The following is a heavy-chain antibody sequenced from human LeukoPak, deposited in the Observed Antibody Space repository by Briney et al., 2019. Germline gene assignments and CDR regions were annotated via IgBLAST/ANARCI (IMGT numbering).Heavy chain of an antibody. J-gene: IGHJ6*03. V-gene: IGHV4-39*07. CDR2: VYYTGST. CDR3: ARGRGEDYVWGSYRPTSLYYYYMDV. D-gene: IGHD3-16*02. CDR1: GGSISSALYH. Sequence: SETLSLTCTVSGGSISSALYHWGWIRQPPGKNLEWLGSVYYTGSTHNNPSLKSRVTISVDTSKNQFSLKLSSVTTADTAVYYCARGRGEDYVWGSYRPTSLYYYYMDVWGKGTTVTVSS.